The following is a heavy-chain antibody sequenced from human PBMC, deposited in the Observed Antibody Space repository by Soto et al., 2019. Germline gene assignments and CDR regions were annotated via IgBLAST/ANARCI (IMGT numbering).Heavy chain of an antibody. J-gene: IGHJ4*02. CDR3: AKYPTTYYDILTGYYQGPPDY. CDR2: ISGSGGST. D-gene: IGHD3-9*01. V-gene: IGHV3-23*01. CDR1: GFTFSSYA. Sequence: GGSLRLSCAASGFTFSSYAMSWVRQAPGKGLEWVSAISGSGGSTYYADSVKGRFTISRDNSKNTLYLQMNSLRAEDTAVYYCAKYPTTYYDILTGYYQGPPDYWGQGTLVTVSS.